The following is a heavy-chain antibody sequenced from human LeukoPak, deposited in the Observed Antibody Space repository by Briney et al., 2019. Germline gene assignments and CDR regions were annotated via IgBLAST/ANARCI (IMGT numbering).Heavy chain of an antibody. CDR2: ISSDGSST. D-gene: IGHD2-15*01. J-gene: IGHJ4*02. CDR3: ARDVLR. V-gene: IGHV3-74*01. CDR1: GFTFSSYW. Sequence: GGSLRLSCGASGFTFSSYWMHWVRQAPGKGPVWVSRISSDGSSTSYADSVKGRFTISRGNAKNTLYLQMNSLRAEDTAVYYCARDVLRRGQGTLVTVSS.